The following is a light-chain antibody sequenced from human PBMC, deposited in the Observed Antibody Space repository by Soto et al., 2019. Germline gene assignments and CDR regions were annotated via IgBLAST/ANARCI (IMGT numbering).Light chain of an antibody. J-gene: IGLJ1*01. CDR3: SSYGSTSTRYV. V-gene: IGLV2-14*01. CDR1: SSDVGGYNY. CDR2: EVS. Sequence: QSALTQPASVSGSPGQSITISCTGTSSDVGGYNYVSWYQQHPGKAPKLMIYEVSNRPSGVSNRFSGSKSGNTASLTISGLQAEDEADYFCSSYGSTSTRYVFGTGPKVTVL.